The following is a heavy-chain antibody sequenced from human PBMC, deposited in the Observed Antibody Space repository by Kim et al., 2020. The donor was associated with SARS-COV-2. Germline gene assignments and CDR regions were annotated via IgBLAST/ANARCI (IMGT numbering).Heavy chain of an antibody. J-gene: IGHJ4*02. CDR1: GFTFSSYA. CDR3: AGYCSSTSCHWTYYFDY. V-gene: IGHV3-23*01. D-gene: IGHD2-2*01. CDR2: ISGSGGST. Sequence: GGSLRLSCAASGFTFSSYAMSWVRQAPGKGLEWVSAISGSGGSTYYADSVKGRFTISRDNSKNTLYLQMNSLRAEDTAVYYCAGYCSSTSCHWTYYFDYWVQGTLVTVSS.